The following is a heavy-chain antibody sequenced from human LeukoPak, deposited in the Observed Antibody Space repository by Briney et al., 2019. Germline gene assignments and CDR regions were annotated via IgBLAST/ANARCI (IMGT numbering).Heavy chain of an antibody. J-gene: IGHJ4*02. CDR1: GFTFSTYS. CDR3: ARWRGSTVCDY. CDR2: ITSDSNSI. D-gene: IGHD4-11*01. V-gene: IGHV3-48*02. Sequence: GGSLRLSCAASGFTFSTYSMNWVRQAPGEGLEWVSYITSDSNSIYCADSLNGRFTISRDNAKNSLYLQMNSLGDEDTAVYYCARWRGSTVCDYWGQGTLVTVSS.